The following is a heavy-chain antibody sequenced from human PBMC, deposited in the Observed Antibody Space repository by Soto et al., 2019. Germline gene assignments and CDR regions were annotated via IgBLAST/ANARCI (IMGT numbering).Heavy chain of an antibody. Sequence: SETLSLTCAVSGGSISSGGYSWSWIRQPPGKGLEWIGYIYHSGSTYYNPSLKSRVIISVDRSKNQFSLKLSSVTAADTAVYYCARRIGYSSGWYTGFYFDYWGQGTLVT. CDR2: IYHSGST. D-gene: IGHD6-19*01. CDR1: GGSISSGGYS. J-gene: IGHJ4*02. V-gene: IGHV4-30-2*01. CDR3: ARRIGYSSGWYTGFYFDY.